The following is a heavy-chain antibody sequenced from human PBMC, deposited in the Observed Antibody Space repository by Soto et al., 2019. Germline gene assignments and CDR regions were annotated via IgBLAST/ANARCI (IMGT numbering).Heavy chain of an antibody. Sequence: VSAISGSGGSTYYADSVKGRFTISRDNSKNTLYLQMNSLRAEDTAVYYCAKGPRTYYYDIFDPWGQGTLVTVSS. CDR3: AKGPRTYYYDIFDP. D-gene: IGHD3-22*01. J-gene: IGHJ5*02. CDR2: ISGSGGST. V-gene: IGHV3-23*01.